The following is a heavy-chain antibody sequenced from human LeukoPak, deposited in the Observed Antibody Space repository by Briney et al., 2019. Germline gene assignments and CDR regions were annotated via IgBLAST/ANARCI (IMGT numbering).Heavy chain of an antibody. V-gene: IGHV1-2*02. CDR3: ARDSVEMATIGVYYYYYYMDV. J-gene: IGHJ6*03. D-gene: IGHD5-24*01. CDR1: GYTFTGYY. Sequence: ASVKVSCKASGYTFTGYYTHWVRQAPGQGLEWMGWINPNSGGTNYAQKFQGRVTMTRDTSISTAYMELSRLRSDDTAVYYCARDSVEMATIGVYYYYYYMDVWGKGTTVTVSS. CDR2: INPNSGGT.